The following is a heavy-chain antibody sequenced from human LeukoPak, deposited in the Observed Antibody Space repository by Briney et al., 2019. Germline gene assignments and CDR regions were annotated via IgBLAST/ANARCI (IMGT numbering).Heavy chain of an antibody. CDR1: GDSISRNDYY. CDR3: ARAHSWLRFLYYYMDV. V-gene: IGHV4-39*07. J-gene: IGHJ6*03. CDR2: VYYSGSA. Sequence: KSSETLSLTCTVSGDSISRNDYYWGWIRQPPGKGLEWIGTVYYSGSAYYSPSLTSRVTISVDTSKTQFSLKLSSVTAADTAVYYCARAHSWLRFLYYYMDVWGEGTTVTVSS. D-gene: IGHD5-12*01.